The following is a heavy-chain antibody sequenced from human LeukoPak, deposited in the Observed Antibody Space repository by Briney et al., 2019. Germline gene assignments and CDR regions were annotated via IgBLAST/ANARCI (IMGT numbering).Heavy chain of an antibody. CDR3: ASYDFWSGYGDY. CDR1: GFTFSSYS. Sequence: GGSLRLSCAASGFTFSSYSMNWVRQAPGKGLEWVANIKQDGSEKYYVDSVKGRFTISRDNAKNSLYLQMNSLRAEDTAVYYCASYDFWSGYGDYWGQGTLVTVSS. CDR2: IKQDGSEK. D-gene: IGHD3-3*01. J-gene: IGHJ4*02. V-gene: IGHV3-7*01.